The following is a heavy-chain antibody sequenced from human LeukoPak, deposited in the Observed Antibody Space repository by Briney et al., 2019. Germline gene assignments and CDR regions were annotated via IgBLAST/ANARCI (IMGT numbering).Heavy chain of an antibody. Sequence: GGSLRLSCAASGFTFSSYSMNWVRQAPGKGLEWVSSISSSSSYIYYADSLKGRFTISRDNAKNSLYLQMNSLRAEDTAVYYCARDFRGSYCGGDCPIDYWGQGTLVTVSS. D-gene: IGHD2-21*02. CDR2: ISSSSSYI. CDR3: ARDFRGSYCGGDCPIDY. V-gene: IGHV3-21*01. CDR1: GFTFSSYS. J-gene: IGHJ4*02.